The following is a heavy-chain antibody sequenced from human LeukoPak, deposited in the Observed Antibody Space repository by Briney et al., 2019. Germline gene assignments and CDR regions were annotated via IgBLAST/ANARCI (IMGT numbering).Heavy chain of an antibody. CDR3: ARDSPSYSSGWYVVGY. Sequence: SETLSLTCTVSGGSISSYYWSWIRQPPGKGLEWIGYIYYSGSTNYNPSLKSRVTISVDTSKNQFSLKLSSVTAADTAVYYCARDSPSYSSGWYVVGYWGQGTLVAVSS. CDR1: GGSISSYY. D-gene: IGHD6-19*01. V-gene: IGHV4-59*01. J-gene: IGHJ4*02. CDR2: IYYSGST.